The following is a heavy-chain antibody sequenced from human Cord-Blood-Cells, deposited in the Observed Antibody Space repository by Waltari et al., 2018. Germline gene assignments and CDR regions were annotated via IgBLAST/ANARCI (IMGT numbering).Heavy chain of an antibody. CDR3: TRFVEGTGTTVDY. J-gene: IGHJ4*02. Sequence: EVQLVESGGGLVQPGGSLKLSCAASGFTFSGSAMHWVRQASGKGLEWVCRIRSKANSYATAYAASVKGRFTISRDDSKNTAYLQMNSLKTEDTAVYYCTRFVEGTGTTVDYWGQGTLVTVSS. CDR2: IRSKANSYAT. V-gene: IGHV3-73*02. CDR1: GFTFSGSA. D-gene: IGHD1-1*01.